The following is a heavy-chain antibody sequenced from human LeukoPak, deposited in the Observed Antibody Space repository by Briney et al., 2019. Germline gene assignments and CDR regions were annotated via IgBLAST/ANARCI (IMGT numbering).Heavy chain of an antibody. D-gene: IGHD3-9*01. V-gene: IGHV3-73*01. J-gene: IGHJ6*02. CDR3: TKFYYDVLTGYRGMDV. Sequence: GGSLRLSCAASGFSFSASAMHWVRQASGKGLEWVGRIRSKADDFAKAYAASVKGRFLISRDDSKDTAYLQMNSLKTEDTAVYYYTKFYYDVLTGYRGMDVWGQGTTVTVSS. CDR1: GFSFSASA. CDR2: IRSKADDFAK.